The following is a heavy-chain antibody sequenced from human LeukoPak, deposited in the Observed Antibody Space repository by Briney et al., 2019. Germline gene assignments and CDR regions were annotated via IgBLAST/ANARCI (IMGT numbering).Heavy chain of an antibody. Sequence: SETLSLTCAVYGGSFSGYYWSWIRQPPGKGLEWIGEINHSGRTNYNPSLKSRVTISVDTSKNQFSLKLSSVTAADTAVYYCARVPRNSVPYYGMDVWGKGTTVTVSS. CDR2: INHSGRT. V-gene: IGHV4-34*01. CDR1: GGSFSGYY. CDR3: ARVPRNSVPYYGMDV. J-gene: IGHJ6*04. D-gene: IGHD5/OR15-5a*01.